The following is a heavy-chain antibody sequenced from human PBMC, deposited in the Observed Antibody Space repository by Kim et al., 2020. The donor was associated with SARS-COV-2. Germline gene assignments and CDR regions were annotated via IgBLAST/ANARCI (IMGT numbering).Heavy chain of an antibody. V-gene: IGHV4-61*01. Sequence: SETLSLTCTVSGGSVSSGSYYWSWIRQPPGKGLEWIGYIYYSGSTNYNPSLKSRVTISVDTSKNQFSLKLSSVTAADTAVYYCARRSDSSGYYPRSYYYYGMDVGGQGTTVTVSS. CDR3: ARRSDSSGYYPRSYYYYGMDV. CDR1: GGSVSSGSYY. J-gene: IGHJ6*02. CDR2: IYYSGST. D-gene: IGHD3-22*01.